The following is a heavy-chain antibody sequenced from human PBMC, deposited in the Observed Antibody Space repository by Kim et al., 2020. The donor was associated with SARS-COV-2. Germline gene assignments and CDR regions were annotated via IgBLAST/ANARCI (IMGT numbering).Heavy chain of an antibody. CDR2: ITGSGDAT. V-gene: IGHV3-23*01. D-gene: IGHD6-13*01. CDR3: ARGQDLSGSWYPDTLDY. J-gene: IGHJ4*02. Sequence: GGSLRLSCAASGFTFSSYGMSWVRQTPGKGLEWVSAITGSGDATYYPDSVQGRFTISRDNSKNTLYLQMNKLRVEDTAVYYCARGQDLSGSWYPDTLDYWGQGTLVAVSS. CDR1: GFTFSSYG.